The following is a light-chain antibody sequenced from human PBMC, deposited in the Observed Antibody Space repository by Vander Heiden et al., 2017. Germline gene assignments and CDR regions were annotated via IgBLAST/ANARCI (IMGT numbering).Light chain of an antibody. CDR2: GAS. CDR1: QSVSSSY. V-gene: IGKV3-20*01. Sequence: ETVLTPSPGTLSLSPGERATLSCRASQSVSSSYLAWYQQKPGQAPRLLIYGASTRATGIPDRFSGSGSGTDFTLTISRLEPEDFAVYFCQQYGGSPYTFGQGTKLEIK. J-gene: IGKJ2*01. CDR3: QQYGGSPYT.